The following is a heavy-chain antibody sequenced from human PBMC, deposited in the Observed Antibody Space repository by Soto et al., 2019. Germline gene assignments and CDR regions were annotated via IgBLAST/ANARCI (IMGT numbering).Heavy chain of an antibody. D-gene: IGHD3-10*01. CDR2: IIPMLGMS. CDR3: ATNYGSGSTHFDY. CDR1: GDTFNTHT. J-gene: IGHJ4*02. V-gene: IGHV1-69*02. Sequence: QVHLVQFGSEVRKPGSSVRVYCTASGDTFNTHTISWVRQAPGIGLEWMGRIIPMLGMSNSPPKFQGRVSITADKSTSTVYMALSRLTSDDTAVYYCATNYGSGSTHFDYWGQGTLVTVSS.